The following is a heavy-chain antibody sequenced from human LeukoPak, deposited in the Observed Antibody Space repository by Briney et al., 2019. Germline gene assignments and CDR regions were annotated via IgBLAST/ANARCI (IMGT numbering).Heavy chain of an antibody. CDR1: GFTFSDYY. CDR3: ARGNYDIFYYYYYMDV. J-gene: IGHJ6*03. CDR2: ISSSGSTI. D-gene: IGHD3-9*01. Sequence: GGSLRLSCAASGFTFSDYYMSWIRQAPGKGLEWVSYISSSGSTIYYADSVKGRFTISRDNAKNSLYLQMNSLRAEDTAVYYCARGNYDIFYYYYYMDVWGKGTTVTISS. V-gene: IGHV3-11*01.